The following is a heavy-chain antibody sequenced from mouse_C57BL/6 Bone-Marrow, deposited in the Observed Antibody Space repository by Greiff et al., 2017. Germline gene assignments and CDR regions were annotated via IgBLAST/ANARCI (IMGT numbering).Heavy chain of an antibody. CDR2: INPCSGYT. CDR1: GYTFTSYW. V-gene: IGHV1-7*01. CDR3: ATTVWGY. J-gene: IGHJ2*01. D-gene: IGHD1-1*01. Sequence: QVQLKQSGAELAKPGASVKLSCKASGYTFTSYWLHWLKQRPGQGLEWIGYINPCSGYTKYNQKFKDKATLTADKSTSTSYMQLSSLTYEDSAVYYCATTVWGYWGQGTTLTVSA.